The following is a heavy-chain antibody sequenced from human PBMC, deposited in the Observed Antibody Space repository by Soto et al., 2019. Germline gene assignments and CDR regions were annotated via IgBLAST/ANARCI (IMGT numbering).Heavy chain of an antibody. CDR1: GYTFTSYA. D-gene: IGHD3-3*01. V-gene: IGHV1-3*01. CDR2: INAGNGNT. Sequence: GASVKVSCKASGYTFTSYAMHWVRQAPGQRLEWMGWINAGNGNTKYSQKFQGRVTITRDTSASTAYMELSSLRSEDTAVYYCARVLRFWSGYYTFVNYYYGMDVWGQGTTVTVSS. CDR3: ARVLRFWSGYYTFVNYYYGMDV. J-gene: IGHJ6*02.